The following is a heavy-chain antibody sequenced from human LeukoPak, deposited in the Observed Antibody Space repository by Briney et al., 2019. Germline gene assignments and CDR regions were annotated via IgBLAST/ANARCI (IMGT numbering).Heavy chain of an antibody. CDR3: ASSLRYFDWLLPNWFDP. CDR2: INHSGST. Sequence: SETLSLTCAVYGGSFSGYYWSWIRQPPGKGLEWIGEINHSGSTNYNPSLKSRVTISVDTSKNQFSLKLSSVTAADTAVYYCASSLRYFDWLLPNWFDPWGQGTLVTVSS. J-gene: IGHJ5*02. V-gene: IGHV4-34*01. D-gene: IGHD3-9*01. CDR1: GGSFSGYY.